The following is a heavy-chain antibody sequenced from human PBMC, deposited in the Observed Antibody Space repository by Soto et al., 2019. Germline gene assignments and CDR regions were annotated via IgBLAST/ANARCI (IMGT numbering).Heavy chain of an antibody. CDR3: ARDLGWAFDS. CDR1: GFTFSTFS. J-gene: IGHJ4*02. D-gene: IGHD6-19*01. V-gene: IGHV3-48*02. CDR2: ISGGGRPI. Sequence: EVQLVESGGGSVQPGGSLRLPCAASGFTFSTFSMNWVRQAPGRGLEWISYISGGGRPISYADSVKGRFTISRDNAKNSLYLQMDSLTDEDTAVYDCARDLGWAFDSWGQGTLVTVSS.